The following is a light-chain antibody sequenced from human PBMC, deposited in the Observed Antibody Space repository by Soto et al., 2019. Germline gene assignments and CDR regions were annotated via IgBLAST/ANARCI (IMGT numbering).Light chain of an antibody. Sequence: QSALTQPASVSGSPGQSITISCTGTSSDVGSYNLVSWYQQHPGKAPKLMIYEGSKRPSWVSNRFSGSKSGNTASLTISGLQAEDEADYYCCSYAGSSTFPVFGGGTQLTVL. CDR2: EGS. V-gene: IGLV2-23*03. CDR3: CSYAGSSTFPV. J-gene: IGLJ2*01. CDR1: SSDVGSYNL.